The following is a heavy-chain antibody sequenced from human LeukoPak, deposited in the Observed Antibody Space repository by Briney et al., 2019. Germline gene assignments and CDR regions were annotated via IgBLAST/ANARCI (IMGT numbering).Heavy chain of an antibody. CDR3: ATSYYYDASGFHYFDY. CDR1: GGSISGNSYY. D-gene: IGHD3-22*01. V-gene: IGHV4-39*07. Sequence: PSETLSLTCTVSGGSISGNSYYWGWIRQAPGKGLEWIGSIYYSGGTYYSGSTYYNPSLKSRVTISVDTSKNHFSLKLSSVTAADTAVYYCATSYYYDASGFHYFDYWGQGTLVTVSS. CDR2: IYYSGGTYYSGST. J-gene: IGHJ4*02.